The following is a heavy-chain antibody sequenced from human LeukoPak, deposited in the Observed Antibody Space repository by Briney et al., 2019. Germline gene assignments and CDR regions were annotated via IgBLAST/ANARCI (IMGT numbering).Heavy chain of an antibody. CDR1: GFTFSSYG. J-gene: IGHJ6*03. D-gene: IGHD6-19*01. CDR2: ISYDGSNK. V-gene: IGHV3-30*18. CDR3: AKGKLKYSSGWNRGSYYYYMDV. Sequence: GGSLRLSCAASGFTFSSYGMHWVRQAPGKGLEWVAVISYDGSNKYYADSVKGRFTISRDNSKNTLYLQMNSLRAEDTAVYYCAKGKLKYSSGWNRGSYYYYMDVWGKGTTVTVSS.